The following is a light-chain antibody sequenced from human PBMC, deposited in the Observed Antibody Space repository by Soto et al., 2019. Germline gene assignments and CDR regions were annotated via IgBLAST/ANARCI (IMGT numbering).Light chain of an antibody. CDR1: QSISSY. V-gene: IGKV1-39*01. J-gene: IGKJ1*01. CDR2: AAS. Sequence: DIQMTQSPSSLSASVGDRVTITCRASQSISSYLNWYQQKPGIAPKLLIYAASSLQSGVPSRFSGSGSGTDITLTIGSLQPEDFATYYCQQSYSTPWTFGQGTKVEIK. CDR3: QQSYSTPWT.